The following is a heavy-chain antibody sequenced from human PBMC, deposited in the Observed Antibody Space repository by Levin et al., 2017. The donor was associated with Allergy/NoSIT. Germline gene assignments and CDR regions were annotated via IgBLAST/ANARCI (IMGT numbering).Heavy chain of an antibody. Sequence: GGSLRLSCAASGFVFTNYWMHWVRQAPGKGLMWLSRIDGEGSNTKYVDSVKGRFSFSRDNPKNMLYLQINSLTAEDTGVYFCARDIPGSGALDYWGHGTLVTVSS. CDR3: ARDIPGSGALDY. CDR1: GFVFTNYW. J-gene: IGHJ4*01. V-gene: IGHV3-74*03. CDR2: IDGEGSNT. D-gene: IGHD3-10*01.